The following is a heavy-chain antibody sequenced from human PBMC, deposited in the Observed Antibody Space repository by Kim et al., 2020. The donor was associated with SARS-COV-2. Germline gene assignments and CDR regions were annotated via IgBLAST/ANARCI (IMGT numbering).Heavy chain of an antibody. CDR2: DT. Sequence: DTYYPGSVKGRFTISRENAKNSLYLQMNSLRAGDTAVYYCARGLQDAFDIWGQGTMVTVSS. D-gene: IGHD4-4*01. J-gene: IGHJ3*02. CDR3: ARGLQDAFDI. V-gene: IGHV3-13*01.